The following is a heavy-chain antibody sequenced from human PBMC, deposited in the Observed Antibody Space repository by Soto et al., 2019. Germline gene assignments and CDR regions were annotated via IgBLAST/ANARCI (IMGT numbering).Heavy chain of an antibody. CDR2: IKSKTDGGIT. CDR1: EFTVSNAW. V-gene: IGHV3-15*01. J-gene: IGHJ6*02. CDR3: TTSSWYGYYYGMDV. D-gene: IGHD6-13*01. Sequence: WGSIRLSCAASEFTVSNAWMSWVRQAPGKGLEWVGRIKSKTDGGITDYAAPVKGRFTISRDDSKNTLYLQMNSLKTEDTAVYYCTTSSWYGYYYGMDVWGQGTTVTVSS.